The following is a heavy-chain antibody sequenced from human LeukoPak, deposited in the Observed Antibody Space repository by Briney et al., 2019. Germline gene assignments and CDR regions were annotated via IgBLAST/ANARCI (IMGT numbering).Heavy chain of an antibody. V-gene: IGHV3-23*01. CDR1: GFTFSSYS. CDR2: ISGSGGST. CDR3: AKSFGCSGGSCYSDAFDI. Sequence: PGGSLRLSCAASGFTFSSYSMNWVRQAPGKGLEWVSAISGSGGSTYYADSVKGRFTISRDNSKNTLYLQMNSLRAEDTAVYYCAKSFGCSGGSCYSDAFDIWGQGTMVTVSS. D-gene: IGHD2-15*01. J-gene: IGHJ3*02.